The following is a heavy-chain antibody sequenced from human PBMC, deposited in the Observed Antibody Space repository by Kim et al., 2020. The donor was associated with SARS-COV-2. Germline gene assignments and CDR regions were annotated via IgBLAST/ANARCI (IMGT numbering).Heavy chain of an antibody. CDR1: GFTVSSNY. D-gene: IGHD5-12*01. CDR3: ARKMGSGYDFPEGGMDV. J-gene: IGHJ6*02. Sequence: GGSLRLSCAASGFTVSSNYMSWVRQAPGKGLEWVSVIYSGGSTYYADSVKGRFTISRDNSKNTLYLQMNSLRAEDTAVYYCARKMGSGYDFPEGGMDVWGQGTTVTVSS. V-gene: IGHV3-53*01. CDR2: IYSGGST.